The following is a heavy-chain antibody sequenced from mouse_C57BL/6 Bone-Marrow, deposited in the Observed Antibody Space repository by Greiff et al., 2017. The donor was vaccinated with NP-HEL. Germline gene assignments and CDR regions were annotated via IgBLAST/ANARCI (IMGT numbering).Heavy chain of an antibody. Sequence: ESGPGLVKPSQSLSLTCSVTGYSITSGYYWNWIRQFPGNKLEWMGYISYDGSNNYNPSLKNRISITRDTSKNQFFLKLNSVTTEDTATYYCARAGYYLYAMDYWGQGTSVTVSS. V-gene: IGHV3-6*01. J-gene: IGHJ4*01. D-gene: IGHD2-3*01. CDR2: ISYDGSN. CDR1: GYSITSGYY. CDR3: ARAGYYLYAMDY.